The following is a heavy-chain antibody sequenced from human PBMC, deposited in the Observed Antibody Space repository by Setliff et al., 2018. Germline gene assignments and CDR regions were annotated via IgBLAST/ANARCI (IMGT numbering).Heavy chain of an antibody. CDR2: IWNDGSSK. V-gene: IGHV3-33*01. J-gene: IGHJ6*02. Sequence: HPGGSLRLSCVASGFTFSNYGMHWVRQAPGKGLEWVALIWNDGSSKFYGDSVKGRFTISRDNSKNTLYLQMDSLRAEDTAVYYCARNWVTAQHYYYGMDVWGQGTTVTVS. CDR1: GFTFSNYG. D-gene: IGHD2-21*02. CDR3: ARNWVTAQHYYYGMDV.